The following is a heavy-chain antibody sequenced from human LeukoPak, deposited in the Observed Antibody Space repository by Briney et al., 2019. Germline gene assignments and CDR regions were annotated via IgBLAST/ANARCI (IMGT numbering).Heavy chain of an antibody. CDR3: ARGGGYYYYGMDV. CDR1: GGSISSGSYY. D-gene: IGHD3-16*01. V-gene: IGHV4-61*02. Sequence: SETLSLTCTVSGGSISSGSYYWSWIRQPAGKGLEWIGRIYTSGSTNYNPSHKSRVTISVDTSKNQFSLKLSSVTAADTAVYYCARGGGYYYYGMDVWGQGTTVTVSS. J-gene: IGHJ6*02. CDR2: IYTSGST.